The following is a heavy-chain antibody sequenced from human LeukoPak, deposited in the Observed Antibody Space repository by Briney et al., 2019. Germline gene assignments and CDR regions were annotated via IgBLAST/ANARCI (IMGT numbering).Heavy chain of an antibody. CDR2: ISYDGSNK. J-gene: IGHJ4*02. D-gene: IGHD6-19*01. V-gene: IGHV3-30*04. CDR3: ARYSSGWYGDFDY. Sequence: GRSLRFSCAASGFTFSSYAMHWVRQAPGKGLEWVAVISYDGSNKYYADSVKGRFTISRDNSKNTLYLQMNSLRAEDTAVYYCARYSSGWYGDFDYWGQGTLVTVSS. CDR1: GFTFSSYA.